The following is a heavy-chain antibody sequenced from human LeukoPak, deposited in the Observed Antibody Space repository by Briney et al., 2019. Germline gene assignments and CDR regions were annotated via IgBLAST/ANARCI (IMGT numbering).Heavy chain of an antibody. D-gene: IGHD3-22*01. CDR2: ISNDGSKK. V-gene: IGHV3-30*18. J-gene: IGHJ4*02. CDR1: GFTFSSYG. Sequence: GGSLRLSCAASGFTFSSYGMHWVRQAPGKGLEWVAVISNDGSKKYYADSVKGRFTISRDNSKNTLYLQMNSLRAEDTAVYYCAKDYYPGQRPMIVVGVDYWGQGTLVTVSS. CDR3: AKDYYPGQRPMIVVGVDY.